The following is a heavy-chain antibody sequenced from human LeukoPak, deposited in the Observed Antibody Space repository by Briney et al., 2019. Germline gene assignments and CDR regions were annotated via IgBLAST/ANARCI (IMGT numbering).Heavy chain of an antibody. J-gene: IGHJ4*02. CDR1: GDSISSYY. CDR2: VYYSGRT. CDR3: ARAHPSSGWYYFDY. V-gene: IGHV4-59*12. Sequence: SETLSLTCTVSGDSISSYYWSWIRQPPGKGLEWIGYVYYSGRTNYNPSLKSRVTISIDTSKNQFSLKLSSVTAADTAVYYCARAHPSSGWYYFDYWGQGTLVTVSS. D-gene: IGHD6-19*01.